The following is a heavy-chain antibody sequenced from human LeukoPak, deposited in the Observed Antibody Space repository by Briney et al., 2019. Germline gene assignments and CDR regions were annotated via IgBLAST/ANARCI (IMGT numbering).Heavy chain of an antibody. D-gene: IGHD2-15*01. Sequence: SETLSLTCTVSGGSIRSFYWSWIRQPPGKGLEWIGYIYNSGSTDYNPSLKSRVTISVDTSKNQFSLKLSSVTAADTAVYYCARDVGGGPFFDYWGQGILVTVSS. V-gene: IGHV4-59*01. J-gene: IGHJ4*02. CDR3: ARDVGGGPFFDY. CDR2: IYNSGST. CDR1: GGSIRSFY.